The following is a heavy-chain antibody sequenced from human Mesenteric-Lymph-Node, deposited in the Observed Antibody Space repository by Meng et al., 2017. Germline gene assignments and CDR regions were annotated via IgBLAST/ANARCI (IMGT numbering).Heavy chain of an antibody. D-gene: IGHD5-18*01. Sequence: QWGAGLLSPSETRALPCAVNGVSVSGAYWNWIRQPRGQVLEWIGEIFHVVNPSYNPPLKSRVTISIDMSKNQFSLKLNSVTAADTAVYYCARGGYNLNWFDPWGQGTLVTVSS. V-gene: IGHV4-34*01. CDR3: ARGGYNLNWFDP. J-gene: IGHJ5*02. CDR2: IFHVVNP. CDR1: GVSVSGAY.